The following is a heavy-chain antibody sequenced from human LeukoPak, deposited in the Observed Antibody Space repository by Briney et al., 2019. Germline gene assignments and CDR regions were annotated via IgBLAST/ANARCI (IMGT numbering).Heavy chain of an antibody. CDR3: ARDRLLEWLLYVDYFDY. J-gene: IGHJ4*02. D-gene: IGHD3-3*01. CDR2: ISSSSSTI. Sequence: PGGSLRLSCAASGFTFSSYSMNWVRQAPGKGLEGVSYISSSSSTIYYADSVKGRFTISRDNAKNSLYLQMNSLRAEDTAVYYCARDRLLEWLLYVDYFDYWGQGTLVTVSS. V-gene: IGHV3-48*01. CDR1: GFTFSSYS.